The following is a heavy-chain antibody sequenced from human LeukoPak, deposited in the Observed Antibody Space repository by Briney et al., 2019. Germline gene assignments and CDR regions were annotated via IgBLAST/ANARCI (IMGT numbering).Heavy chain of an antibody. CDR2: INPSGGST. Sequence: ASVKVSCKASGYTFTSYYMHWVRQAPGKGLEGMGIINPSGGSTSYAQKFQGRVTMTRDTSTSTVYMELSSLRSEDTAVYYCAIDYGGAHDAFDIWGQGTMVTDSS. CDR1: GYTFTSYY. J-gene: IGHJ3*02. V-gene: IGHV1-46*01. D-gene: IGHD4-23*01. CDR3: AIDYGGAHDAFDI.